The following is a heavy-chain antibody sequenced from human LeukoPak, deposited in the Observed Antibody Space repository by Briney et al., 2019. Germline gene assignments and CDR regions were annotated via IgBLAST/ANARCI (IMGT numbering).Heavy chain of an antibody. CDR3: SIIIVGATTNNWFDP. CDR2: FDTEDGET. V-gene: IGHV1-24*01. CDR1: GSTFTVLS. D-gene: IGHD1-26*01. Sequence: APVKVSCKVSGSTFTVLSMHWVRHAPGKGLERMGGFDTEDGETIYAQKFQGRVIMTEDATTDTAYRELSSLRSEDTAVYYCSIIIVGATTNNWFDPWGQGTLVTVSS. J-gene: IGHJ5*02.